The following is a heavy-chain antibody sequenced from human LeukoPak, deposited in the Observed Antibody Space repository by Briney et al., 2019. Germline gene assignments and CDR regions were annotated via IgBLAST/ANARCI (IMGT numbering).Heavy chain of an antibody. Sequence: ASMTVSCKASGYTFTSYAMHWVRQAPGQSLEWMGWINAGYGNTKYSQKFHGRVTITRDTSASTAYMELSSLRSEDRAVYYCAREKSVVRGVITKYNWFGPWGQGTLFTVSS. D-gene: IGHD3-10*01. CDR1: GYTFTSYA. CDR3: AREKSVVRGVITKYNWFGP. CDR2: INAGYGNT. V-gene: IGHV1-3*01. J-gene: IGHJ5*02.